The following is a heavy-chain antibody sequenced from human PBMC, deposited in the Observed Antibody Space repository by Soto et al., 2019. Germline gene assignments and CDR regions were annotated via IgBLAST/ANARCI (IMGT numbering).Heavy chain of an antibody. V-gene: IGHV1-8*01. D-gene: IGHD2-15*01. CDR2: MNPSSGET. J-gene: IGHJ4*01. CDR1: GYNFAKFG. CDR3: ARLAEYCNGIKCYSNFDF. Sequence: ASVKVSCKTSGYNFAKFGINWVRQAPGRGLVWMGWMNPSSGETGSAQNFQGRVTMTRDISTRTFFMQLTSLRSEDTAIYYCARLAEYCNGIKCYSNFDFWGRGTQVTVSS.